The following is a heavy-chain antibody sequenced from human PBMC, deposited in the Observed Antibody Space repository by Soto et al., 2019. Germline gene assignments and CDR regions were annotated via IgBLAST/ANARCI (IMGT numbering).Heavy chain of an antibody. D-gene: IGHD3-16*01. V-gene: IGHV3-33*05. Sequence: QVQLVESGGGVVQPGRSLRLSCATSGFIFSSYGIHWLRQAPGKGLEWLAIISHDGNKKYYADSVKGRFTISRDNSKNTVYLQMDSLRVEDTAVYYCARDGGHFDYWGQGTLVTVSS. CDR2: ISHDGNKK. CDR3: ARDGGHFDY. CDR1: GFIFSSYG. J-gene: IGHJ4*02.